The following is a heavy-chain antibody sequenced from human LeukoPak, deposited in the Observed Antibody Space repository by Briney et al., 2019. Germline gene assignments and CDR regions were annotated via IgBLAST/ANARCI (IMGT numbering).Heavy chain of an antibody. CDR3: ARRFTVTTRDWFDP. Sequence: SETLSLTCTVSGGPISSYYWSWIRQPPGKGLEWIGYIYYSGSTNYNPSLKSRVTISVDTSKNQFSLKLSSVTAADTAVYYCARRFTVTTRDWFDPWGQGTLVTVSS. J-gene: IGHJ5*02. D-gene: IGHD4-11*01. V-gene: IGHV4-59*08. CDR2: IYYSGST. CDR1: GGPISSYY.